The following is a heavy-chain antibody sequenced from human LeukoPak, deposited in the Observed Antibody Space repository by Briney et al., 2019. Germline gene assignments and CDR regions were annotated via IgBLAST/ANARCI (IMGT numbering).Heavy chain of an antibody. D-gene: IGHD3-3*01. J-gene: IGHJ4*02. V-gene: IGHV3-30*02. Sequence: GGSLRLSCAASGFTFSNYGIHWVRQAPGKGLEWVAFIRHDGNDKYYAGSVKGRFTISRDSSKNTLYLQMNSLRAEDTAVYYCAKGKLGITIFGVVIPVVDYWGQGTLVTVSS. CDR1: GFTFSNYG. CDR3: AKGKLGITIFGVVIPVVDY. CDR2: IRHDGNDK.